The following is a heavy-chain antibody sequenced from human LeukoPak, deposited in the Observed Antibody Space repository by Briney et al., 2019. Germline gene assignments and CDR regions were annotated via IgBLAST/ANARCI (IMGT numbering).Heavy chain of an antibody. J-gene: IGHJ3*02. V-gene: IGHV4-59*01. Sequence: PSETLSLTCAVYGGSFSGYYWSWIRQPPGKGLEWIGYIYYSGSTNYNPSLKSRVTISVDTSKNQFSLTLSSVTAADTAVYYCARFRYDAFDIWGQGTMVTVSS. D-gene: IGHD3-16*02. CDR2: IYYSGST. CDR1: GGSFSGYY. CDR3: ARFRYDAFDI.